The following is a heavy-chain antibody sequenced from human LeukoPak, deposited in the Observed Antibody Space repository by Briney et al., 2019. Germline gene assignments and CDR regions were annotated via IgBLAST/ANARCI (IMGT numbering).Heavy chain of an antibody. CDR2: INPNSGGT. J-gene: IGHJ4*02. V-gene: IGHV1-2*02. Sequence: ASVKVSCKASGYTFTGYHMHWVRQAPGQGLEWMGWINPNSGGTNYAQKFQGRVTMTRDTSISTAYMELSRLRSDDTAVYYCAREAHYYGSGSYYPFDYWGQGTLVTVSS. CDR3: AREAHYYGSGSYYPFDY. D-gene: IGHD3-10*01. CDR1: GYTFTGYH.